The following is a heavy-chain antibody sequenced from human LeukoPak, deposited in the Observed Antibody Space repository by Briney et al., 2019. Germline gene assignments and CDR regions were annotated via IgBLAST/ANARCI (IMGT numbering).Heavy chain of an antibody. CDR3: AKDPGDGYNYNYFDY. CDR1: GFTFSSYG. CDR2: ISYDGSNK. Sequence: GGSLRLSCAASGFTFSSYGMHWVRQAPGKGLEWVAVISYDGSNKYYADSVKGRFTISRDNPKNTLYLQMNSLRAEDTAVYYCAKDPGDGYNYNYFDYWGQGTLVTVSS. D-gene: IGHD5-24*01. V-gene: IGHV3-30*18. J-gene: IGHJ4*02.